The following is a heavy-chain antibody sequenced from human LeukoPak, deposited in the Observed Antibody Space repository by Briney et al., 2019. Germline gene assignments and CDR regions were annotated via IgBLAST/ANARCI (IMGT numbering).Heavy chain of an antibody. CDR2: IYYSGST. Sequence: PSETLSLTCTVSGGSISSYYWSWIRQPPGKGLEWIGYIYYSGSTNYNPSLKSRVTISVDTSKNQFSLKLSSVTAADTAVYYCAGQQWLVRAPFDYWGQGTLVTVSS. CDR1: GGSISSYY. J-gene: IGHJ4*02. V-gene: IGHV4-59*08. D-gene: IGHD6-19*01. CDR3: AGQQWLVRAPFDY.